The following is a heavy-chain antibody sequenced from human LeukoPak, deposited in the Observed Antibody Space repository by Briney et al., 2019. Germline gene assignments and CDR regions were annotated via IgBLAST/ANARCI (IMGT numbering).Heavy chain of an antibody. CDR1: GGTFGSYA. CDR2: IIPIFGTA. J-gene: IGHJ4*02. D-gene: IGHD2-2*03. Sequence: SVKVSCKASGGTFGSYAISWVRQAPGQGLEWMGGIIPIFGTANYAQKFQGRVTITADESTSTAYMELSSLRSEDTAVYYCAREGSGYCSSTSCLGGPWGQGTLVTVSS. V-gene: IGHV1-69*13. CDR3: AREGSGYCSSTSCLGGP.